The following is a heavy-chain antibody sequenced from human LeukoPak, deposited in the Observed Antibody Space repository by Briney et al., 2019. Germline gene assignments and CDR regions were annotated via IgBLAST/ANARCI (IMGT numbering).Heavy chain of an antibody. CDR2: IDPSDSYT. Sequence: GESLKIFCKCSGYXFTTYWIIWVRQMPAKGLEWMGMIDPSDSYTNYSPSFQGHVTISADKSISTAYLQWSSLQASDTAMYYCARRLATVRSPFDIWGQGTLVTVSS. CDR3: ARRLATVRSPFDI. J-gene: IGHJ3*02. V-gene: IGHV5-10-1*01. D-gene: IGHD3-16*01. CDR1: GYXFTTYW.